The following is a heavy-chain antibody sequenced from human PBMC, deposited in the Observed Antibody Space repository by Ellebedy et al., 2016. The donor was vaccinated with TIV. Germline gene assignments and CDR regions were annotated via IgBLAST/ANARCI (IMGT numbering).Heavy chain of an antibody. D-gene: IGHD3-22*01. CDR3: ARQFYDSSGYNDY. CDR1: GYTFTSYY. CDR2: ISTYKDNT. J-gene: IGHJ4*02. V-gene: IGHV1-18*04. Sequence: ASVKVSCKAPGYTFTSYYMHWVRQAPGQGLEWMGWISTYKDNTNYAQNLQGRLTMTIDTSTSTAYMDLRSLRSDDTAVYYCARQFYDSSGYNDYWGQGTLVTVSS.